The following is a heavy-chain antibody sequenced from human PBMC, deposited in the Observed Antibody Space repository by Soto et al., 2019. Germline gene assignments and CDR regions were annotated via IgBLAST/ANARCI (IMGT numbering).Heavy chain of an antibody. CDR2: IYYSGST. CDR1: GGSISSSSYY. J-gene: IGHJ4*02. CDR3: ARVMEQLALDY. Sequence: LSLTCTVSGGSISSSSYYWGWIRQPPGKGLEWIGSIYYSGSTYYNPSLKSRVTISVDTSKNQFSLKLSSVTAADTAVYYCARVMEQLALDYWGQGTLVTVSS. V-gene: IGHV4-39*07. D-gene: IGHD6-6*01.